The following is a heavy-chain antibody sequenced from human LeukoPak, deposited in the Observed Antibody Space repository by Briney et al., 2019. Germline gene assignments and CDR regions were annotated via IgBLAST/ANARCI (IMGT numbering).Heavy chain of an antibody. CDR1: GFIFSSYE. V-gene: IGHV3-48*03. CDR3: ARSTKGDSDH. Sequence: GGSLRLSCAASGFIFSSYEMNWVRQAPGKGLEWISYISSSGRTKYSADSVQGRFTISRDNAKNSLYLQMNSLRDDDTAVYYCARSTKGDSDHWGQGTLVTVSS. CDR2: ISSSGRTK. J-gene: IGHJ4*02. D-gene: IGHD3-10*01.